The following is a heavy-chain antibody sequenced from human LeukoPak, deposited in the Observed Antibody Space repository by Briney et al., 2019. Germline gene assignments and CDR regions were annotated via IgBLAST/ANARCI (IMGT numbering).Heavy chain of an antibody. Sequence: PSETLSLTCTVSGGSISSYYWSWIRQPPGKGLEWIGYIYYSGSTNYNPSLKSRVTISVDTSKNQFSLKLSSVTAADTAVYYCARGSGSYDPLSPFDYWGQGTLVTVSS. CDR1: GGSISSYY. D-gene: IGHD1-26*01. J-gene: IGHJ4*02. CDR3: ARGSGSYDPLSPFDY. V-gene: IGHV4-59*01. CDR2: IYYSGST.